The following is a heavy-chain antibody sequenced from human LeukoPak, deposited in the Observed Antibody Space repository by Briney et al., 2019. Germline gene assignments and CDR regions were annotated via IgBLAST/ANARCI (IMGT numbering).Heavy chain of an antibody. CDR1: GVSISSSSYY. CDR3: AILRRDYYGSGSYSVLFDY. J-gene: IGHJ4*02. D-gene: IGHD3-10*01. Sequence: SETLSLTCTVSGVSISSSSYYWGWIRQPPGKGLEWIGSIYYSGSTYYNPSLKSRVTISVDTSKNQFSLKLSSVTAADTAVYYCAILRRDYYGSGSYSVLFDYWGQGTLVTVSS. V-gene: IGHV4-39*01. CDR2: IYYSGST.